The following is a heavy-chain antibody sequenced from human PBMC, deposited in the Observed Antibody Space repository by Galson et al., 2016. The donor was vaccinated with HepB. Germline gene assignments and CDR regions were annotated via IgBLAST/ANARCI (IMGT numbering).Heavy chain of an antibody. CDR2: INHSGST. D-gene: IGHD2-8*01. CDR3: ARPRRLLTGFDP. CDR1: GGSFSGYY. J-gene: IGHJ5*02. Sequence: SETLSPTCGVYGGSFSGYYWSWIRQPPGKGLEWIGEINHSGSTNYNPSLKSRVTISVDTPKDQFSLKLSSVTAADTAVYYCARPRRLLTGFDPWGQGTLVTVSS. V-gene: IGHV4-34*01.